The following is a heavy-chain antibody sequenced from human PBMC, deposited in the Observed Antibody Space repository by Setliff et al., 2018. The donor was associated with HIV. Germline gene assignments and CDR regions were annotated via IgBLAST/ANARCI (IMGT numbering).Heavy chain of an antibody. CDR1: GFTFSSYV. V-gene: IGHV3-30-3*01. Sequence: GGSLRLSCAATGFTFSSYVLHWVRQAPGKGLEWVAVMSTGGGIKICADSVKGRFTISRDNSRNTLFLQMNNLRPEDTATYYCATLKTVGSIIFATTGMDVWGQGTTVTVSS. D-gene: IGHD1-26*01. CDR3: ATLKTVGSIIFATTGMDV. CDR2: MSTGGGIK. J-gene: IGHJ6*02.